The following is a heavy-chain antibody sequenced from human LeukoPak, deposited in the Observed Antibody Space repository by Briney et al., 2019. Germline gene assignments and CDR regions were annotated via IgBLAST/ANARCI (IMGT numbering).Heavy chain of an antibody. CDR1: GSTFSSYD. D-gene: IGHD3-10*01. J-gene: IGHJ4*02. CDR2: MNPNGGDT. CDR3: ARGPYGTGSHFDF. Sequence: ASVKVSCKASGSTFSSYDINWVRQATGQGLEWMGWMNPNGGDTGYTQRFQGRVTMTRDTSISTAYMELSSLRSEDTAVYYCARGPYGTGSHFDFWGQGTLVTVSS. V-gene: IGHV1-8*02.